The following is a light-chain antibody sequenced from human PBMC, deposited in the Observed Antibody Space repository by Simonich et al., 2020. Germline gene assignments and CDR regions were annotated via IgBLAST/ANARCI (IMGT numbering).Light chain of an antibody. CDR3: QQYYSPPYT. J-gene: IGKJ2*01. CDR1: QSVLYSSNNKNY. CDR2: WAS. V-gene: IGKV4-1*01. Sequence: DIVMTQSPDSLAVSLDERATINCKSSQSVLYSSNNKNYLAWYQPKPGQPPKLLIYWASTLESGVPDRFSGSGSGTDFTLTISSLQAEDVAVYYCQQYYSPPYTFGQGTKLEIK.